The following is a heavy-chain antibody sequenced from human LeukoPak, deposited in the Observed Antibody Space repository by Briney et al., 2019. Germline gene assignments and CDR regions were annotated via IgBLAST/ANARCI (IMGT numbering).Heavy chain of an antibody. CDR3: ARGFDSRFFAS. V-gene: IGHV1-69*13. CDR2: TIPIFGTA. J-gene: IGHJ4*02. D-gene: IGHD3-22*01. CDR1: GGTFSSYA. Sequence: SVKVSCKASGGTFSSYAISWVRQAPGQGLEWMGGTIPIFGTANYAQKFQGRVAITADESTSTAYMELSSLRSEDTAVYYCARGFDSRFFASWGQGTLVTVSS.